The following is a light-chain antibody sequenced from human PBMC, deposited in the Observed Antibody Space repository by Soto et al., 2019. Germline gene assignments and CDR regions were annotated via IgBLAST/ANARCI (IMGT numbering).Light chain of an antibody. CDR1: QSISKW. CDR2: DAS. J-gene: IGKJ1*01. Sequence: DIQMTQSPSTLSASIGDRVSITCRASQSISKWLAWHQQKPGKAPKLLIYDASTLQSGVPPRFSGSGSGTECPLAIRSLQTDDIATHYCQQYSSYSAWSFGEGTKVEIK. V-gene: IGKV1-5*01. CDR3: QQYSSYSAWS.